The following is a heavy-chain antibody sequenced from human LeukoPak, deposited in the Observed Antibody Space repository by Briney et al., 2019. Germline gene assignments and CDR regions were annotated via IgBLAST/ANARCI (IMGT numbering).Heavy chain of an antibody. D-gene: IGHD3-10*01. CDR1: GFTFSSFA. J-gene: IGHJ4*02. CDR3: AKTGSLWFGELLPLG. CDR2: ISASGGST. V-gene: IGHV3-23*01. Sequence: GGSLRLSCAASGFTFSSFAMSWVRQAPGKGLEWVSAISASGGSTYYADSVKGRFTISRDNSKNTLYLQMNSLRAEDTAVYYCAKTGSLWFGELLPLGWGQGTLVTVSS.